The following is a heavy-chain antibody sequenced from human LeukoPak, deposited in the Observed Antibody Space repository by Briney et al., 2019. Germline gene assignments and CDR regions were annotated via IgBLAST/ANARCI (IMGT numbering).Heavy chain of an antibody. CDR1: GGSISSGGYY. J-gene: IGHJ4*02. Sequence: SQTLSLTCTVSGGSISSGGYYWSWIRQPPGKGLEWIGYIYHSGSTYYNPSLKSRVTISVDRSKNQFSLKLSSVTAADTAVYYCARVRRGVNKGYFDYWGQGTLVTVSS. D-gene: IGHD3-10*01. CDR3: ARVRRGVNKGYFDY. CDR2: IYHSGST. V-gene: IGHV4-30-2*01.